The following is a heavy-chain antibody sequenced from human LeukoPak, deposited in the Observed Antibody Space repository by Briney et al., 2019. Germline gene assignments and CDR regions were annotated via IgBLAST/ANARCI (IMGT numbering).Heavy chain of an antibody. CDR2: IHHSGST. CDR1: GYSISSGYY. Sequence: SETLSLTCIVSGYSISSGYYWGWIRQPPGKGLEWIGNIHHSGSTYYNPSLKSRVTISVDTSKNQLSLKVSSVTAADTAVYYCARGANSGYDRGPFDYWGQGTLVTVSS. J-gene: IGHJ4*02. CDR3: ARGANSGYDRGPFDY. D-gene: IGHD5-12*01. V-gene: IGHV4-38-2*02.